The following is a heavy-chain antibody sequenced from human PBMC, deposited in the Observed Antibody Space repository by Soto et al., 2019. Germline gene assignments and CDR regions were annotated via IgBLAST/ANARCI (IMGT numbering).Heavy chain of an antibody. CDR2: ISAYNGNT. V-gene: IGHV1-18*04. CDR1: GYTFTSYG. D-gene: IGHD2-2*01. CDR3: ARVYCSSTSCYAENWFDP. J-gene: IGHJ5*02. Sequence: ASVKVSCKASGYTFTSYGISWVRQAPGQGFEWVAWISAYNGNTNYAQKLQGRVTMTTDTSTSTAYMELRSLRSDDTAVYYCARVYCSSTSCYAENWFDPWGQGTLVTVS.